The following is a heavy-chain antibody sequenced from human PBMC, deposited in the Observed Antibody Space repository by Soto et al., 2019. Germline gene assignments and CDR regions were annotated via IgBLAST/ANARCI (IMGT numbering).Heavy chain of an antibody. D-gene: IGHD2-15*01. Sequence: QVQLVQSGAEVKKPGASVKVSCKASGYTFTTYAMHWVRQAPGQRLEWMGWINAGNGNTKYSQRFQGRVTITRDTSASTVYMELSSLRSEDTAVYYCARDRYCSGGSCSLSFQHWGQDTLVSVSS. CDR3: ARDRYCSGGSCSLSFQH. CDR2: INAGNGNT. V-gene: IGHV1-3*01. J-gene: IGHJ1*01. CDR1: GYTFTTYA.